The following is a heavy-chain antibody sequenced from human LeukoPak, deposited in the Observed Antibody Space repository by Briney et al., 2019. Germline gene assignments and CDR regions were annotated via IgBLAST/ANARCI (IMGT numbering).Heavy chain of an antibody. Sequence: SVKVSCKASGGTFSSYAISWVRQAPGQGLEWMGGIIPIFGTANYAQKFQGRVTITADESTSTAYMELSSLRSEDTAVYYCTRLPRRNSIKAFDIWGQGTMVTVSS. J-gene: IGHJ3*02. D-gene: IGHD2-21*01. CDR2: IIPIFGTA. CDR3: TRLPRRNSIKAFDI. CDR1: GGTFSSYA. V-gene: IGHV1-69*13.